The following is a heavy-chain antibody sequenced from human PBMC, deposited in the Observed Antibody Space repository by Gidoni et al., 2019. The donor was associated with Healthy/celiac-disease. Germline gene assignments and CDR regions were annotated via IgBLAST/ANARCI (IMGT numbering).Heavy chain of an antibody. CDR2: IYYSGVT. J-gene: IGHJ6*02. CDR3: ARGGRYNWKPYGMDV. D-gene: IGHD1-20*01. Sequence: QVQLQESRPGLVKPSQTLFPTCTVSGGSISSGGYYWSWFRQHPGKGLEWIGYIYYSGVTYYNPSLKSLVTISVDTSKNQFSLKLSSVTAADTAVYYCARGGRYNWKPYGMDVWGQGTTVTVSS. V-gene: IGHV4-31*01. CDR1: GGSISSGGYY.